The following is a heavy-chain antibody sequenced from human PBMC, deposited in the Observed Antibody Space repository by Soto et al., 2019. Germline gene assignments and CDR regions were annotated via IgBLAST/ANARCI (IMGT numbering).Heavy chain of an antibody. CDR1: GYSSNNYW. D-gene: IGHD5-12*01. V-gene: IGHV5-51*01. J-gene: IGHJ5*02. Sequence: PGESLKISGKGSGYSSNNYWIGWVRQMPEKGLEWMGIIYPGDSDTRYSPSFRGQVTISADKTISSAYLQWSSLKASDTAMYYCATQDGYAMYSFDPWGQGTLVTVSP. CDR2: IYPGDSDT. CDR3: ATQDGYAMYSFDP.